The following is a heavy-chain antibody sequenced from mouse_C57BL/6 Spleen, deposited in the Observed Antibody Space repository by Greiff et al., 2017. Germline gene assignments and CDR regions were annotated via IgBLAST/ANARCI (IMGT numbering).Heavy chain of an antibody. D-gene: IGHD1-1*01. Sequence: VQLKQSGAELVKPGASVKLSCTASGFNIKDYYMHWVKQRTEQGLEWIGRIDPEDGETKYAPNFQGKATITADTSSNTAYLQLSSLTSEDTAVYYCALYYYGTGYFDVWGTGTTVTVSS. V-gene: IGHV14-2*01. J-gene: IGHJ1*03. CDR3: ALYYYGTGYFDV. CDR1: GFNIKDYY. CDR2: IDPEDGET.